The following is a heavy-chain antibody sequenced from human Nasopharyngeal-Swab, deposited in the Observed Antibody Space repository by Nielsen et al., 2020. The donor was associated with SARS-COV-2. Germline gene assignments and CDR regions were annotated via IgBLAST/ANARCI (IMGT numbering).Heavy chain of an antibody. D-gene: IGHD2-15*01. Sequence: GESLKISCAASGFTFSSYAMSWVRQAPGKGLEWVSYISSSSSTIYYADSVKGRFTISRDNAKNSLYLQMNSLRDEDTAVYYCARKGYCSGGSCKPLDYWGQGTLVTVSS. V-gene: IGHV3-48*02. CDR1: GFTFSSYA. CDR2: ISSSSSTI. J-gene: IGHJ4*02. CDR3: ARKGYCSGGSCKPLDY.